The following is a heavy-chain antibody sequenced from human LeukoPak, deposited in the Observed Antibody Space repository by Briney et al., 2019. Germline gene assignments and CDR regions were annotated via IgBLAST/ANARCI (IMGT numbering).Heavy chain of an antibody. CDR3: ARGGLGSWTFDS. V-gene: IGHV3-48*04. J-gene: IGHJ4*02. CDR2: ISTSGSAI. Sequence: GGPLRLSCAASGFTFSSYSMNWVRQAPGKGLEWVSYISTSGSAIYYADSVTGRFSISRDNAKYSLFLQVNSLRAEGTAVYYCARGGLGSWTFDSWGQGTLVTVSS. CDR1: GFTFSSYS. D-gene: IGHD1-26*01.